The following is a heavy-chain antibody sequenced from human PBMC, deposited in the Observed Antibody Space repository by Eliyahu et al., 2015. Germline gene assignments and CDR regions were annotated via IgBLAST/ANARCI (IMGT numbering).Heavy chain of an antibody. Sequence: QVQLVQSGAEVKKPGASVXVSCKASGYTFTSXYMHWVRQAPGQGXEWMGIXNPSGGSTSYAQKFQGRVTMTRDTSTSTVYMELSSLRSEDTAVYYCAREGGTSYTYGSGPPECGMDVWGQGTTVTVSS. CDR1: GYTFTSXY. V-gene: IGHV1-46*01. J-gene: IGHJ6*02. CDR2: XNPSGGST. D-gene: IGHD3-10*01. CDR3: AREGGTSYTYGSGPPECGMDV.